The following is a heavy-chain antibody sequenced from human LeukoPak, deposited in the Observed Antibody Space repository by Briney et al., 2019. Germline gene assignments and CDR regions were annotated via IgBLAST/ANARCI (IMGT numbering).Heavy chain of an antibody. CDR1: TFTFSSYE. Sequence: GGSLRLSCAASTFTFSSYEINWVRQAPGKGLEWVSYISSSGSTIYYADSVKGRFTISRDNAKNSLYLQMNSLRAEDTAVYYCAPIAAAPGWQRFDPWGQGTLVTVSS. CDR3: APIAAAPGWQRFDP. CDR2: ISSSGSTI. J-gene: IGHJ5*02. D-gene: IGHD6-13*01. V-gene: IGHV3-48*03.